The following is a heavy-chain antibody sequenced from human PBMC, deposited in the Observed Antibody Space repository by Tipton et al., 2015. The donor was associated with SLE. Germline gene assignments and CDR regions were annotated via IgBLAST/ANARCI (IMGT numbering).Heavy chain of an antibody. CDR1: GFLFSVYV. Sequence: SLRLSCAASGFLFSVYVMDWVRQAPDKGLEWVAFIRYDGGHTSYADSVKGRFTISRDNSKKTLYLQMNSLRTEDTAVYYCARLTECRGNCNYVDYWGQGTLVSVSS. CDR3: ARLTECRGNCNYVDY. CDR2: IRYDGGHT. V-gene: IGHV3-30*02. J-gene: IGHJ4*02. D-gene: IGHD2-15*01.